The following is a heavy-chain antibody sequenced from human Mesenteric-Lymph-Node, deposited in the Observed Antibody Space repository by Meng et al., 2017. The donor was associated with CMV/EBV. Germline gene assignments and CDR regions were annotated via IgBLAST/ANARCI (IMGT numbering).Heavy chain of an antibody. D-gene: IGHD3-3*01. CDR1: GFTFGDYA. V-gene: IGHV3-49*04. Sequence: GGSLRLSCTASGFTFGDYAMSWVRQAPGKGLEWVGFIRSKAYGGTTEYAASVKGRFTISRDDSKSIAYLQMNSLKTEDTAVYYCTRDNLYYDFWSGYPTYYYYGMDVWGQGTTVTVSS. CDR2: IRSKAYGGTT. J-gene: IGHJ6*02. CDR3: TRDNLYYDFWSGYPTYYYYGMDV.